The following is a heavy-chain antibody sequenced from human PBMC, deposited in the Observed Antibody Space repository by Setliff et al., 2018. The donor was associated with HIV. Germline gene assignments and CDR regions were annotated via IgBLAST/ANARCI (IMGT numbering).Heavy chain of an antibody. D-gene: IGHD2-21*02. CDR1: GGSINNDIYF. CDR2: IYYSGST. CDR3: ARGGAFCGRDSCYYLDY. Sequence: SETLSLTCTVSGGSINNDIYFWSWIRQYPGKGLEWIGYIYYSGSTYYNPSLKSRITISVDTSKNQFSLKLSSVTAADTAVYFCARGGAFCGRDSCYYLDYWGQGNPVTVSS. J-gene: IGHJ4*02. V-gene: IGHV4-31*03.